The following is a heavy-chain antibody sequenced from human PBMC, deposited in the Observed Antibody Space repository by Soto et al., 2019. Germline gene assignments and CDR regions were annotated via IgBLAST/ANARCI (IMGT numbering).Heavy chain of an antibody. V-gene: IGHV1-3*01. CDR2: INDGNGNT. D-gene: IGHD1-26*01. J-gene: IGHJ4*02. CDR3: ARGASPLIDY. CDR1: GYTFTSYA. Sequence: QVQLVQSGAEVKKPGASVKVSCKASGYTFTSYAMHWVRQATGQRLEWMGWINDGNGNTKYSQKFQGRVTITRDTSASTAYMELSSLRSEDTAVYYCARGASPLIDYWGQGTLVTVSS.